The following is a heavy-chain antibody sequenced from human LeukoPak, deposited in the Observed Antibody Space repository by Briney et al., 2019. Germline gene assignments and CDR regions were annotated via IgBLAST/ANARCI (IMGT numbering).Heavy chain of an antibody. V-gene: IGHV4-4*07. D-gene: IGHD3-3*01. CDR1: GGSISSYY. Sequence: SETLSLTCTVSGGSISSYYWSWIRQPAGKGLEWIGRIYTSGSTNYNPSLKSRVTMSVDTSKNQFSLKLSSVTAADTAVYYCARVMYYDFWSGYYHHPYFDYWGQGTLVTVSS. J-gene: IGHJ4*02. CDR3: ARVMYYDFWSGYYHHPYFDY. CDR2: IYTSGST.